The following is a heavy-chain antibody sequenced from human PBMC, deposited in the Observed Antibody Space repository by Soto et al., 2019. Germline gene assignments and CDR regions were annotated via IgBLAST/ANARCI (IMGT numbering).Heavy chain of an antibody. D-gene: IGHD5-18*01. V-gene: IGHV4-59*01. Sequence: SETLSLTCTVSGGSISNYYWNWIRQSPGKGLEWIGYIYSSGSTHYNPSLQNRVTISIDTSKNQVSLKVNSVTAADTAVYYCARDHPHSYGVYYFDYWGQGTPLTVSS. CDR1: GGSISNYY. CDR2: IYSSGST. CDR3: ARDHPHSYGVYYFDY. J-gene: IGHJ4*02.